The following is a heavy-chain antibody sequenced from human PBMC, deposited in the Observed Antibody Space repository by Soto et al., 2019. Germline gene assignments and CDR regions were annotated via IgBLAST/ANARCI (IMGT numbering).Heavy chain of an antibody. CDR3: ARAHSLRDFWSGHYFDY. Sequence: QVQLVQSGAEVKKPGSSVKVSCKASGGTFSSYAISWVRQAPGQGLEWMGGIIPIFGTANYAQKFQGRVTITADESTSTAYMELSSLRSEHTAVYYCARAHSLRDFWSGHYFDYWGQGTLVTVSS. V-gene: IGHV1-69*01. D-gene: IGHD3-3*01. CDR1: GGTFSSYA. J-gene: IGHJ4*02. CDR2: IIPIFGTA.